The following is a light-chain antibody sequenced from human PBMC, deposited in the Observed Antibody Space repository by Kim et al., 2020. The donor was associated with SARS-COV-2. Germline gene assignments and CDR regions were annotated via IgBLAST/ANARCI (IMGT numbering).Light chain of an antibody. CDR2: LDT. Sequence: SYELTQPPSVSVSPGQTASITCSGDKLGDKYTCWYQQKPGQSPVLVIYLDTKRPSGIPERFSGSNSGNTTTLTISGTQALDEADYYCQAWDRNVIVFGGGTQLTVL. CDR3: QAWDRNVIV. J-gene: IGLJ3*02. V-gene: IGLV3-1*01. CDR1: KLGDKY.